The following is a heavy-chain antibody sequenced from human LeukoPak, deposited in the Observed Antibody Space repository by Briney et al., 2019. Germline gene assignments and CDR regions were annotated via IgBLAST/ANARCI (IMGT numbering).Heavy chain of an antibody. Sequence: ASVKVSCKASGYTFTSYGISWVRQAPGQVLEWIGWISAYNGNTNYAQKLQGRVTMTTDTSTSTAYMELRSLRSDDTAVYYCARQPPAAAGQYNWFDPWGQGTLVTVSS. CDR3: ARQPPAAAGQYNWFDP. J-gene: IGHJ5*02. CDR1: GYTFTSYG. V-gene: IGHV1-18*01. CDR2: ISAYNGNT. D-gene: IGHD6-13*01.